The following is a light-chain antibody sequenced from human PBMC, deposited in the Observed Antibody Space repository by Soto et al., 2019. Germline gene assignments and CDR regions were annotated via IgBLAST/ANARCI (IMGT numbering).Light chain of an antibody. Sequence: EIVMTQSPGTLSVSPGERATLSCRASQNILTNLAWYQQRPGQSPRLVIYGASTRAIDIPARFSGSGSGTEFTLTISSLQSEDFVVYYCQQYNNWPITFCPGKRLEIK. CDR3: QQYNNWPIT. CDR1: QNILTN. J-gene: IGKJ5*01. V-gene: IGKV3-15*01. CDR2: GAS.